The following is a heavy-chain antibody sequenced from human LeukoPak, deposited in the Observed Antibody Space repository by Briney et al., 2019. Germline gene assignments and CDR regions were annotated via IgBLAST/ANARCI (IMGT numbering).Heavy chain of an antibody. J-gene: IGHJ4*02. V-gene: IGHV3-23*01. CDR3: APNGGGDYIPLDY. D-gene: IGHD4-17*01. CDR2: ISGSADNT. CDR1: GFTLSSYA. Sequence: PGGSLRLSCTASGFTLSSYAMSWVRQAPGEGLEWVSTISGSADNTNYAEAVKGRFTISRDNSKNTMYLQMNSLRAEDTAVYYCAPNGGGDYIPLDYWGQGTLVTVSS.